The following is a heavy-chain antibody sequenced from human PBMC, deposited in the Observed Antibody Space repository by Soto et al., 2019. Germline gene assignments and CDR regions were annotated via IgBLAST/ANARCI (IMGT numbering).Heavy chain of an antibody. CDR1: GGSISSGGYY. J-gene: IGHJ5*02. Sequence: LSLTCTVSGGSISSGGYYWSWIRQHPGKGLEWIGNIYYSGNTYYNPSLKSRLIISIDTSKNQFSLKVGSVTAADTAVYYCARARAAIFGVVIRNWFDPWGQGTMVAVYS. CDR2: IYYSGNT. V-gene: IGHV4-31*03. CDR3: ARARAAIFGVVIRNWFDP. D-gene: IGHD3-3*01.